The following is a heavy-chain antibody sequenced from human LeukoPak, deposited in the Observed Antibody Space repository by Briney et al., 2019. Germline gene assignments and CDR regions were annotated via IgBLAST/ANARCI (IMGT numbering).Heavy chain of an antibody. D-gene: IGHD1-1*01. J-gene: IGHJ5*02. Sequence: SETLSLTCTVSGGSISSGSYYWSWIRQPAGKGLEWIGRIYTSGSTNYNPSLKSRVTISVDTSKNQFSLKLSSVTAADTAVYYCARGPLLQLMWFDPWGQGTLVTVSS. CDR1: GGSISSGSYY. CDR3: ARGPLLQLMWFDP. V-gene: IGHV4-61*02. CDR2: IYTSGST.